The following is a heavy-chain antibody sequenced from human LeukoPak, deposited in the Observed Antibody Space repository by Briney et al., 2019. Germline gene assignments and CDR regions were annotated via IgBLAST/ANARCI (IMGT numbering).Heavy chain of an antibody. CDR1: GFTFSSYG. D-gene: IGHD2-21*02. Sequence: GGSLRLSCAASGFTFSSYGMHWVRRAPGKGLEWVAFIRYDGSNKYYADSVKGRFTISRDNSKNTLYLQMNSLRAEDTAVYYCAKDSPLAYCGGDCYDFDYWGQGTLVTVSS. CDR2: IRYDGSNK. V-gene: IGHV3-30*02. CDR3: AKDSPLAYCGGDCYDFDY. J-gene: IGHJ4*02.